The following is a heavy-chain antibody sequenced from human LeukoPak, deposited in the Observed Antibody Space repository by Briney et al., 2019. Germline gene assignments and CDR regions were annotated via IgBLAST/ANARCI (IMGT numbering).Heavy chain of an antibody. CDR2: IRSKANSYAT. Sequence: GGSLRLPCAASGFTFSGSAMHWVRQASGKGLEWVGRIRSKANSYATAYAASVKGRFTISRDDSKNTAYLQMNSLKTEDTAVYYCTRESIVGALFDYWGQGTLVTVSS. CDR3: TRESIVGALFDY. CDR1: GFTFSGSA. V-gene: IGHV3-73*01. J-gene: IGHJ4*02. D-gene: IGHD1-26*01.